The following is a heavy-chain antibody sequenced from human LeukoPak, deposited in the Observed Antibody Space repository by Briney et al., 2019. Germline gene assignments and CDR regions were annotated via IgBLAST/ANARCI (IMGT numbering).Heavy chain of an antibody. CDR3: ARDNHGAAAGFDY. J-gene: IGHJ4*02. Sequence: GGSLRLSCAASGFSFSTYAIHWVRQAPGKGLEYVSAISTDGSRTNYGNSVKGRFTISRDNSKNTVYLQMNSLRGEDTAVYYCARDNHGAAAGFDYWGQGTLVTVSS. V-gene: IGHV3-64*01. D-gene: IGHD6-13*01. CDR1: GFSFSTYA. CDR2: ISTDGSRT.